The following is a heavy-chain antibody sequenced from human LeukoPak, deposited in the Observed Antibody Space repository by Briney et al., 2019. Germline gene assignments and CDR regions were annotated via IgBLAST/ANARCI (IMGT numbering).Heavy chain of an antibody. CDR2: IWYDGSNK. CDR1: GFTLSSYG. J-gene: IGHJ4*02. D-gene: IGHD3-10*01. CDR3: AKGLRVYYGSGSLHY. Sequence: QPGGSLRLSCAASGFTLSSYGMHWVRQAPGKGPEWVAVIWYDGSNKYYADSVKGRFTISRDNSKNTLYLQMNSLRAEDTAVYYCAKGLRVYYGSGSLHYWGQGTLVTVSS. V-gene: IGHV3-33*06.